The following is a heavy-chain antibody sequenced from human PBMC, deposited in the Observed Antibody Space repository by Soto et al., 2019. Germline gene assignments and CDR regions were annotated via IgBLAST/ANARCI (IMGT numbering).Heavy chain of an antibody. Sequence: ASVKVSCKXSGYTFTSYAMHWVRQAPGQRLEWMGWINAGNGNTKYSQKFQGRVTITRDTSASTAYMELSSLRSEDTAVYYCARVRGGYCSSTSCYLGGHFDYWGQGTLVTVSS. D-gene: IGHD2-2*01. CDR3: ARVRGGYCSSTSCYLGGHFDY. CDR1: GYTFTSYA. V-gene: IGHV1-3*01. J-gene: IGHJ4*02. CDR2: INAGNGNT.